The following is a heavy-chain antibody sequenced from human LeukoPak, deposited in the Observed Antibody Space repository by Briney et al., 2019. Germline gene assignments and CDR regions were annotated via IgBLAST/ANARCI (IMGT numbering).Heavy chain of an antibody. CDR1: GYTFTSYG. CDR2: INTYNGNR. V-gene: IGHV1-18*01. CDR3: ARDAPYDFWSGYYTYTKYFDY. D-gene: IGHD3-3*01. J-gene: IGHJ4*02. Sequence: ASVKVSCKASGYTFTSYGISWVRQAPGQGLEWMGWINTYNGNRNYAQKLQGRVTMTTDTSTSTAYMELRSLRSDDTAVYYCARDAPYDFWSGYYTYTKYFDYWGQGTLVTVSS.